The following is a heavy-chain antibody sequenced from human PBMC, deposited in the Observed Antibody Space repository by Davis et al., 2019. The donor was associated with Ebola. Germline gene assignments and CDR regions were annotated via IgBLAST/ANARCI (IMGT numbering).Heavy chain of an antibody. D-gene: IGHD6-6*01. CDR2: IYHGGSA. Sequence: MPGGSLRLSCTVSDYSVSSSYYWGWIRQPPGKGLEWIGIIYHGGSAYYNPSLKSRITISVDTSKSQFSLKLTSVTAADTAIYYCARGGASSQPLDYWGQGTLVTVSS. V-gene: IGHV4-38-2*02. J-gene: IGHJ4*02. CDR1: DYSVSSSYY. CDR3: ARGGASSQPLDY.